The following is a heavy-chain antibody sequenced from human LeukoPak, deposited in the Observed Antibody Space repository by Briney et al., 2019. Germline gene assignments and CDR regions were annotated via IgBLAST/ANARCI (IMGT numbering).Heavy chain of an antibody. CDR2: INSDGSST. CDR3: AYFAFSSTSCEYFDY. Sequence: GGSLRLSCAASGFTFSSYWMHWVRQAPGKGLVWVSRINSDGSSTTYADSVKGRFTISRDNAKNTLYLQMNSLRAEDTAVYYCAYFAFSSTSCEYFDYWGQGTLVTVSS. CDR1: GFTFSSYW. D-gene: IGHD2-2*01. V-gene: IGHV3-74*01. J-gene: IGHJ4*02.